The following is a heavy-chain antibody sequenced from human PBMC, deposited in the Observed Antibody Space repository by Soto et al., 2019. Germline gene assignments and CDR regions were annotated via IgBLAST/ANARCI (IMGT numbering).Heavy chain of an antibody. D-gene: IGHD2-2*01. J-gene: IGHJ4*02. V-gene: IGHV3-21*01. CDR1: GFTFSSYS. CDR3: ARLWLGGVPAALAFDY. Sequence: EVQLVESGGGLVKPGGSLRLSCAASGFTFSSYSMNWVRQAPGKGLEWVSSISSSSSYIYYADSVKGRFTISRDNAKNSLYLQMNSLTAEDTAVYYCARLWLGGVPAALAFDYWGQGTLVTVSS. CDR2: ISSSSSYI.